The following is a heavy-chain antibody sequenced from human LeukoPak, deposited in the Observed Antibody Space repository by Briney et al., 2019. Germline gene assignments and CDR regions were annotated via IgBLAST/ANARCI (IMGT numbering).Heavy chain of an antibody. D-gene: IGHD5-12*01. J-gene: IGHJ3*02. CDR2: ISSSGSTI. Sequence: GGSLRLSCAASGFTFNIYALTWVRQAPGKGLEWVSYISSSGSTIYYADSVKGRFTISRDNAKNSLYLQMNSLRAEDMALYYCAKGYSGYVTDAFDIWGQGTMVTVSS. CDR3: AKGYSGYVTDAFDI. V-gene: IGHV3-48*04. CDR1: GFTFNIYA.